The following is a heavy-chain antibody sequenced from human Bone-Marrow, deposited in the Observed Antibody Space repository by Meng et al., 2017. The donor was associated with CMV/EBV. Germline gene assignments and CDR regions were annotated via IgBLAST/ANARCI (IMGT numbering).Heavy chain of an antibody. D-gene: IGHD1-26*01. CDR1: GFTFSSYG. Sequence: GESLKISCAASGFTFSSYGMHWVRQAPGKGLEWVSYISSSSTIYYANSVKGRFTFSRDNAKNSLYLQMNSLRAEDTAVYYCARDGFVVGADYFDYWGQGTLVTFSS. V-gene: IGHV3-48*04. CDR3: ARDGFVVGADYFDY. J-gene: IGHJ4*02. CDR2: ISSSSTI.